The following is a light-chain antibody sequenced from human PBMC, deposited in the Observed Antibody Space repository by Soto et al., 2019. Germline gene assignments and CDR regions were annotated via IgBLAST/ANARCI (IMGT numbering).Light chain of an antibody. V-gene: IGKV1-5*03. Sequence: DIPLTQSPSTLSASVGERVTINCRASQSIGSWLAWYQQKPGKAPKLLIYKASTLKSGVPSRFSGSGSGTEFTLTISSLQPDDFATYYCQHYNSYSEAFGQGTKVDIK. CDR3: QHYNSYSEA. CDR1: QSIGSW. J-gene: IGKJ1*01. CDR2: KAS.